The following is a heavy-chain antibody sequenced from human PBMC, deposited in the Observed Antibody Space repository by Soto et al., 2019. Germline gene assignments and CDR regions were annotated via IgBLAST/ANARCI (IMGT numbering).Heavy chain of an antibody. CDR3: AKDKSSSWCFDY. D-gene: IGHD6-13*01. CDR1: GFTFTSSA. V-gene: IGHV1-58*02. Sequence: SVKVSCKASGFTFTSSAMQWVRQARGQRLEWIGWIVVGSGNTNYAQKFQERVTITRDMSTSTAYMELSSLRSEDTAVYYCAKDKSSSWCFDYWGQGTLVTVSS. CDR2: IVVGSGNT. J-gene: IGHJ4*02.